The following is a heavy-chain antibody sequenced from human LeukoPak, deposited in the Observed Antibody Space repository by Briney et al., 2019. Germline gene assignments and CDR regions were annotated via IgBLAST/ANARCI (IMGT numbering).Heavy chain of an antibody. Sequence: PGGSLRLSCAASGFTFSSYGMHWVRQAPGKGLEWVSAISGSGGSTYYADSVKGQFTISRDNSKNTLYLQMNSLRAEDTAVYYCATQREYCSSTSRYGFDIWGQGTMVTVSS. V-gene: IGHV3-23*01. D-gene: IGHD2-2*01. CDR2: ISGSGGST. CDR1: GFTFSSYG. CDR3: ATQREYCSSTSRYGFDI. J-gene: IGHJ3*02.